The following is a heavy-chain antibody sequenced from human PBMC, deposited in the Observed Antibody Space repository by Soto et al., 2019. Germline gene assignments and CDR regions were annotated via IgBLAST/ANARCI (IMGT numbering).Heavy chain of an antibody. CDR3: ATAYHDYVWGTQGGFDP. Sequence: ASVKVSCKVSGYTLTELSMHWVRQAPGKGLEWMGGFDPEDGETIYAQKFQGRVTMAEDTSTDTAYMELSSLRSEDTAVYYCATAYHDYVWGTQGGFDPWGQGTLVTVSS. D-gene: IGHD3-16*01. J-gene: IGHJ5*02. CDR1: GYTLTELS. CDR2: FDPEDGET. V-gene: IGHV1-24*01.